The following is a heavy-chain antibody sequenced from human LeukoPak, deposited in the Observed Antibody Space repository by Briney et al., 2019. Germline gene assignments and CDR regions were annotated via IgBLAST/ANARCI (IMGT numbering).Heavy chain of an antibody. Sequence: GRSLRLSCGASGFTFSSYGMHWVRQAPGKGLEWVAVIWYDGSNEYYADSVKGRFTISRDKSKNTLFLQMNSLRAEDTAVYYCARDGGVGSSGSTDYWGQGTLVTVSS. V-gene: IGHV3-33*01. CDR2: IWYDGSNE. D-gene: IGHD6-19*01. CDR1: GFTFSSYG. J-gene: IGHJ4*02. CDR3: ARDGGVGSSGSTDY.